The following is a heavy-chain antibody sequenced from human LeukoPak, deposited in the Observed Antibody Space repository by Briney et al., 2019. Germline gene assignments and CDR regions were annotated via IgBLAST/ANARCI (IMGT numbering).Heavy chain of an antibody. CDR2: IKRKLYGETT. J-gene: IGHJ5*02. CDR3: TREMATVVHWFDP. CDR1: GFAFSTTD. V-gene: IGHV3-49*04. Sequence: GGSLRLSCAASGFAFSTTDMSWVRQAPGKGLEWVGFIKRKLYGETTQYASSVKGRFSISRDDSKSVAYLHMDSLKTDDTAVYYCTREMATVVHWFDPWGRGTLVTVSS. D-gene: IGHD5-24*01.